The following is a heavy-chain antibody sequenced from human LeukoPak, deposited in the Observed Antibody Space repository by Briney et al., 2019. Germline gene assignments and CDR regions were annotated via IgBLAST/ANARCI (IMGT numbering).Heavy chain of an antibody. V-gene: IGHV4-31*02. CDR1: GGSISSGGYY. J-gene: IGHJ4*02. Sequence: SQTLSLTCTVSGGSISSGGYYWSWIRQHPGKGLEWIGYIYYSGSTYYNPSLKSRITISVDTSKNQFSLRLSSVTAADTAVYYCARSGARYYDSSGYPRYFDYWGQGTLVTVSS. CDR3: ARSGARYYDSSGYPRYFDY. CDR2: IYYSGST. D-gene: IGHD3-22*01.